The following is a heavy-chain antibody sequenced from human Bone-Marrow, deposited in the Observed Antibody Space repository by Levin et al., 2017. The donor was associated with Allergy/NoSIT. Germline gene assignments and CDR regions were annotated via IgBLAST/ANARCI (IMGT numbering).Heavy chain of an antibody. J-gene: IGHJ6*02. V-gene: IGHV3-30*18. CDR3: AKVASIAARPSLAPRHYYDGMDV. D-gene: IGHD6-6*01. CDR2: ISYDGSNK. Sequence: GESLKISCAASGFTFSSYGMHWVRQAPGKGLEWVAVISYDGSNKYYADSVKGRFTISRDNSKNTLYLQMNSLRAEDTAVYYCAKVASIAARPSLAPRHYYDGMDVWGQGTTVTVSS. CDR1: GFTFSSYG.